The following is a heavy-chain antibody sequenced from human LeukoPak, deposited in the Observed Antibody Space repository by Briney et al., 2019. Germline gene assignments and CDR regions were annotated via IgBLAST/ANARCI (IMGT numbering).Heavy chain of an antibody. Sequence: ASVKVSCKASGYTFTSYGISWVRQAPGQGLEWMGWMNPDSGNTGYAQKFQGRVTMTRGTSISTAYMELSSLRSEDTAVYYCARGGYSYGIRIHFDYWGQGTLVTVSS. CDR1: GYTFTSYG. V-gene: IGHV1-8*02. CDR2: MNPDSGNT. CDR3: ARGGYSYGIRIHFDY. D-gene: IGHD5-18*01. J-gene: IGHJ4*02.